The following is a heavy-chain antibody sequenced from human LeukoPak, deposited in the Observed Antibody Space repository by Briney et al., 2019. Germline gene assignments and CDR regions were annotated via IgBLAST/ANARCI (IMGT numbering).Heavy chain of an antibody. CDR2: IYYSGST. Sequence: SETLSLTCTVSGGSISSYYWSWIRQPPGKGLEWIGYIYYSGSTNYNPSLKSRVTISVDTSKNQFSLKLSSVTAADTAVYYCARDHATYYYGSGSYRAFDIWGQGTMVTASS. J-gene: IGHJ3*02. CDR3: ARDHATYYYGSGSYRAFDI. D-gene: IGHD3-10*01. V-gene: IGHV4-59*01. CDR1: GGSISSYY.